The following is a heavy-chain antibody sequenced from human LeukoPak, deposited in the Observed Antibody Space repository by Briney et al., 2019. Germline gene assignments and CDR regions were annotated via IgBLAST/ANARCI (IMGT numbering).Heavy chain of an antibody. D-gene: IGHD3-10*01. CDR3: AKDYIYGSGSYYFDY. Sequence: GGSLRLSCAASGFTFSSYAMSWVRQPPGKGLEWVSAISGSGGSTYYADSVKGRFTISRDNSKNTLYLQMNSLRAEDTAVYYCAKDYIYGSGSYYFDYWGQGTLVTVSS. J-gene: IGHJ4*02. CDR1: GFTFSSYA. CDR2: ISGSGGST. V-gene: IGHV3-23*01.